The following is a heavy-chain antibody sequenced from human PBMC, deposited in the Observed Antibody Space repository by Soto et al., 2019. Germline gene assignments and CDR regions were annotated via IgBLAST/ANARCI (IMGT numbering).Heavy chain of an antibody. V-gene: IGHV4-34*01. CDR2: IHPSGST. Sequence: KTSETLSLTCAVSGGSLSYYYWPWIRQSPGKGLEWIGEIHPSGSTYYNPSLRSRVTISVDTSKNQFSLKLTSLTAADTAIYYCARGRDEYKLGNVWGHGTTVTVSS. CDR1: GGSLSYYY. D-gene: IGHD1-1*01. CDR3: ARGRDEYKLGNV. J-gene: IGHJ6*02.